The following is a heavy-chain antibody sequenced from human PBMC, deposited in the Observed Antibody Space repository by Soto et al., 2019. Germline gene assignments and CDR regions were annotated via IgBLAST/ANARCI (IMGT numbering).Heavy chain of an antibody. J-gene: IGHJ4*02. V-gene: IGHV3-23*01. CDR1: GFTFSSYA. Sequence: DVQLLESGGDLVQSGGSLRLSCAASGFTFSSYAMSWVRQAPGKGLEWVSAITSSGGTTFYADSVKGRFTISRDNSIKTTFLQMNSLRAEDTAVYFCAKGAGSFHYDYWGQGALVTVSS. D-gene: IGHD6-19*01. CDR3: AKGAGSFHYDY. CDR2: ITSSGGTT.